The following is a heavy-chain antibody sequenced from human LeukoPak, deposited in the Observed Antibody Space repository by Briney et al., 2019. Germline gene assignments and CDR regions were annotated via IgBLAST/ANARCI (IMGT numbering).Heavy chain of an antibody. V-gene: IGHV3-23*01. Sequence: GGSLRLSCAASGFTLSSYAMSWVRQAPGKGLEWVSAISGSGGSTFYADSVKGRFTISRDNSKNTLYLQMNSLRVEDTAVYYCVREGGSDWYSGWFDPWGQGTLVTVSS. J-gene: IGHJ5*02. CDR3: VREGGSDWYSGWFDP. D-gene: IGHD6-19*01. CDR1: GFTLSSYA. CDR2: ISGSGGST.